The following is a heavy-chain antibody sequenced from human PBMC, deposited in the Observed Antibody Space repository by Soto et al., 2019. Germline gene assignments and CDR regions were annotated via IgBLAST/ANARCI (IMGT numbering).Heavy chain of an antibody. Sequence: GGSLRLSCAASEFTFSNYAMHWVRQAPGKGLQWLAVISYDGNNKYYADSVEGRFTISRDNSKNTVYLQMNSLRLEDTAVYYCARDFRPGWFDPWGQGTLVTVSS. CDR3: ARDFRPGWFDP. CDR1: EFTFSNYA. CDR2: ISYDGNNK. J-gene: IGHJ5*02. D-gene: IGHD3-10*01. V-gene: IGHV3-30*03.